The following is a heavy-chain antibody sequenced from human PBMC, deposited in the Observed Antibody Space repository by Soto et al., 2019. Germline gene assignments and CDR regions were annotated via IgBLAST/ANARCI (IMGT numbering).Heavy chain of an antibody. V-gene: IGHV3-21*01. CDR3: ARDRGDSGYSSSWYPHYYYRIDL. CDR1: VFTFSGYS. D-gene: IGHD6-13*01. Sequence: VGSLRLSCASSVFTFSGYSMNCVRHSPGKGLECVSSISSSSSYIYYADSVKGRFTISRDNAKNSLYLQMNSLRAEDTAVYYCARDRGDSGYSSSWYPHYYYRIDLWGQGNKVPF. J-gene: IGHJ6*02. CDR2: ISSSSSYI.